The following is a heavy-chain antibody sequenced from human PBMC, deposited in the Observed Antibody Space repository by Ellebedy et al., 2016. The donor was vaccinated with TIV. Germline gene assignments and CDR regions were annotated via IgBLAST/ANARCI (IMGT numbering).Heavy chain of an antibody. D-gene: IGHD6-19*01. CDR1: GYTFTSYA. V-gene: IGHV1-18*01. Sequence: ASVKVSCKASGYTFTSYAMHWVRQAPGQRLEWMGWISVYNGNTNYAQKLQGRVTMTTDTSTSTAYMELRSLRSDDTAVYYCARAVSSVWYTFDIWGQGTMVIVSS. CDR2: ISVYNGNT. J-gene: IGHJ3*02. CDR3: ARAVSSVWYTFDI.